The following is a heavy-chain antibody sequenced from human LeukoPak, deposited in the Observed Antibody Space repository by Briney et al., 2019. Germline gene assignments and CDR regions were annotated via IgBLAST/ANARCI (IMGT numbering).Heavy chain of an antibody. CDR3: ARDSSSGWYGVDYKGFDY. J-gene: IGHJ4*02. V-gene: IGHV1-46*01. CDR1: GYTFTSYY. CDR2: INPSGGST. Sequence: ASVKVSCKASGYTFTSYYMHWVRQAPGQGLEWMGIINPSGGSTSYAQKFQGRVTMTRDTSTSTVYMELSSLRSEDTAVYYCARDSSSGWYGVDYKGFDYWGQGTLVTVSS. D-gene: IGHD6-19*01.